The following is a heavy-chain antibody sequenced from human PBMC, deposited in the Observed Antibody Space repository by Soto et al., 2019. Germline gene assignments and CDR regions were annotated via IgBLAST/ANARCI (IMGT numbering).Heavy chain of an antibody. V-gene: IGHV4-59*01. Sequence: QVQLQESGPGLVKPSETLSLTCTVSGDSISSYYWTWIRQPPGKGLEWIGYIYYSGSTNYNSSLKSRVTISVDPAKNQFSLKLSSVTAADTALYYCVQQLIHWGQGTLVTVSS. J-gene: IGHJ1*01. CDR1: GDSISSYY. CDR2: IYYSGST. D-gene: IGHD6-13*01. CDR3: VQQLIH.